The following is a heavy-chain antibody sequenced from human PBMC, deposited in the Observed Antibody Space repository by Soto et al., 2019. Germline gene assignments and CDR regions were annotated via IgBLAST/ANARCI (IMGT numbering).Heavy chain of an antibody. Sequence: PGGSLRLSCAASGFIFSDYYMSWIRQAPGKGLEWVSYISSSGSTIYYADSVKGRFTISRDNAKNSLYLQMNSLRAEDTAVYYCARVPVTTNWFDPWGQGTLVTVSS. CDR1: GFIFSDYY. D-gene: IGHD4-17*01. CDR2: ISSSGSTI. CDR3: ARVPVTTNWFDP. J-gene: IGHJ5*02. V-gene: IGHV3-11*01.